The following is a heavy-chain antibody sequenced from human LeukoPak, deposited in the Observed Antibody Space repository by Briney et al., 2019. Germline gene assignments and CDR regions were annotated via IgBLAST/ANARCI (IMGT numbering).Heavy chain of an antibody. J-gene: IGHJ2*01. CDR3: ASTPYSGSYYWYFDL. Sequence: PSETLSLTCAVYGGSFSGYYWSWIRQPPGKGLEWIGEINHSGSTNYNPSLKSRVTISVDTSKNQFSLKLSSVTAADTAVYYCASTPYSGSYYWYFDLWGRGTLVTVSS. CDR1: GGSFSGYY. V-gene: IGHV4-34*01. CDR2: INHSGST. D-gene: IGHD1-26*01.